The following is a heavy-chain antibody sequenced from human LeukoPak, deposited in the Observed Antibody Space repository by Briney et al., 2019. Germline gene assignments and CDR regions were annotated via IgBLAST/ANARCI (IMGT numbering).Heavy chain of an antibody. CDR3: VRDSATGDLGY. J-gene: IGHJ4*02. Sequence: GGSLRLSCAASGFSFSSYGMHWVRQAPGKGPEGVAVIWNDGSNKYYADSVKGRFTISRDNSKKTLNLQMNSLRAEDTAVYYCVRDSATGDLGYWGQGTLVTVSS. V-gene: IGHV3-33*01. CDR2: IWNDGSNK. D-gene: IGHD7-27*01. CDR1: GFSFSSYG.